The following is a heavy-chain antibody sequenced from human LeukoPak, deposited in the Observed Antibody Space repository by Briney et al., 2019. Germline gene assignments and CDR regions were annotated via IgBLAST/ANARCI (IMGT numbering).Heavy chain of an antibody. CDR3: AKDLGGGSGCYDL. J-gene: IGHJ2*01. CDR1: GFTFSSYG. D-gene: IGHD6-19*01. Sequence: GGSLRLSCAASGFTFSSYGMHWVRQAPGKGLEWVAIISYDGSNKYYADSVQGRFTISRDNSKNTLYLQMNSLRAEDTAMYYCAKDLGGGSGCYDLWGRGTLVTVSS. CDR2: ISYDGSNK. V-gene: IGHV3-30*18.